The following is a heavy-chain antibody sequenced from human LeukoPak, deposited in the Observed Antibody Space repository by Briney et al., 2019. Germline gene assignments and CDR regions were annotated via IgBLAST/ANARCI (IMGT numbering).Heavy chain of an antibody. CDR1: GFTFSSYW. CDR3: ARDVWTGVAVSDY. Sequence: GGSLRLSWVASGFTFSSYWMTWVRQAPGKGLEWLANIKEDGSIQYYLDSVRGRVTISRDNAKTSVYLQLNSLRADDTAVYYCARDVWTGVAVSDYWGQGTLVTVSS. CDR2: IKEDGSIQ. V-gene: IGHV3-7*01. D-gene: IGHD6-19*01. J-gene: IGHJ4*02.